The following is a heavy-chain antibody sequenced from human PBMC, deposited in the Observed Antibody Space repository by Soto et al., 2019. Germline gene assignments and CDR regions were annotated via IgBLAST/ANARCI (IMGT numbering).Heavy chain of an antibody. CDR3: ARALVPSKRNYYYGMDV. CDR1: GYSISSGYY. V-gene: IGHV4-38-2*01. D-gene: IGHD1-26*01. CDR2: IYHSEST. J-gene: IGHJ6*02. Sequence: SETLSLTXAVFGYSISSGYYWGWIRQPPGKGLEWIGSIYHSESTYYNPSLKSRVTISVDRSKNQFSLKLSSVTAADTAVYYCARALVPSKRNYYYGMDVWGQGTTVTVSS.